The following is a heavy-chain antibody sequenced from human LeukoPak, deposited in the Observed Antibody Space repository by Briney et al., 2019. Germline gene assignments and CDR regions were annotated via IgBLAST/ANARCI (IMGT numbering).Heavy chain of an antibody. CDR1: GFTFSSYA. J-gene: IGHJ5*02. V-gene: IGHV3-23*01. CDR3: AKGPYYYDSSGYSRRWFDP. CDR2: ISGSGGIT. Sequence: PGGSLRLSCATSGFTFSSYAMSWVRQPPGKGLEWVSSISGSGGITYYADSVKGRFTISRDNSKNTLYLQMSSLRAEDTAVYHCAKGPYYYDSSGYSRRWFDPWGQGTLVTVSS. D-gene: IGHD3-22*01.